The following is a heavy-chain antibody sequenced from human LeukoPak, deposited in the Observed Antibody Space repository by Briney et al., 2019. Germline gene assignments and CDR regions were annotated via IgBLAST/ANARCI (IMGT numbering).Heavy chain of an antibody. J-gene: IGHJ4*02. CDR2: MNPNSGNT. CDR3: ARGGHYDILTGYYQNDY. Sequence: ASVKVSCEASGYTFTSYDINWVRQATGQGLEWMGWMNPNSGNTGYAQKFQGRVTMTRNTSISTAYMELSSLRSEDTAVYYCARGGHYDILTGYYQNDYWGQGTLVTVSS. CDR1: GYTFTSYD. D-gene: IGHD3-9*01. V-gene: IGHV1-8*01.